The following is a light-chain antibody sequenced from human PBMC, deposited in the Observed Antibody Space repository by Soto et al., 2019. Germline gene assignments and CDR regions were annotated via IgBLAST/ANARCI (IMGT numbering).Light chain of an antibody. V-gene: IGLV2-14*01. J-gene: IGLJ2*01. CDR1: SSDIGRYKF. CDR3: RSSKNTNPLVI. CDR2: EGT. Sequence: QSALTQPASVSGSPGQSITISCTGTSSDIGRYKFVSWFQQHPGKAPKLMIFEGTNRPSGVSNRFSGSKSGNTASLTISGLQAEDEAVYFWRSSKNTNPLVIFGGGTKLTVL.